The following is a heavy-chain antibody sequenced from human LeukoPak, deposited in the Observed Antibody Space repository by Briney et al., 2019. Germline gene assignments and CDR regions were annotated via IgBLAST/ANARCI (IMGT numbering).Heavy chain of an antibody. Sequence: GGSLRLSCAASGFTFSSYSMNWVRQAPGKGLEWVSSISSSSSYIYYADSVKGRFTISRDNAKNSLYLQMNSLRAEDTAVYYCARSKRDGYNLNYYYYGMDVWGKGTTVTVSS. V-gene: IGHV3-21*01. CDR2: ISSSSSYI. CDR3: ARSKRDGYNLNYYYYGMDV. J-gene: IGHJ6*04. CDR1: GFTFSSYS. D-gene: IGHD5-24*01.